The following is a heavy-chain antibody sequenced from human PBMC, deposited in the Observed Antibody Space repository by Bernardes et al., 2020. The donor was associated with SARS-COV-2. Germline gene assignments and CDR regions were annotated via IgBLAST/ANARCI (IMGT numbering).Heavy chain of an antibody. CDR1: GGAISYYF. Sequence: SETLSLTCGVSGADVSGGAISYYFWTWIRQSPGKGLEWVGYIYDTGSTNYNPSLKSRVTISVNTSRNQFSLTLTSVTAADTAIYYCARGERYHYDSSNSPDWFFDIWGRGTLVTVAS. V-gene: IGHV4-59*01. CDR2: IYDTGST. D-gene: IGHD3-22*01. CDR3: ARGERYHYDSSNSPDWFFDI. J-gene: IGHJ2*01.